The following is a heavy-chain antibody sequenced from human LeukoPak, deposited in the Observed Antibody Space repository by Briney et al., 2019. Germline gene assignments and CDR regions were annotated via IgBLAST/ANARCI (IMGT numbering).Heavy chain of an antibody. CDR3: AKDRELWFGGRWFDP. CDR2: ISGSGGST. CDR1: GFTFSSYA. Sequence: GGSLRLSCAASGFTFSSYAMRWVRQAPGKGLEWVSAISGSGGSTYYADSVKGRFTISRDNSKNTLYLQMNSLRAEDTAVYYCAKDRELWFGGRWFDPWGQGTLVTVSS. J-gene: IGHJ5*02. D-gene: IGHD3-10*01. V-gene: IGHV3-23*01.